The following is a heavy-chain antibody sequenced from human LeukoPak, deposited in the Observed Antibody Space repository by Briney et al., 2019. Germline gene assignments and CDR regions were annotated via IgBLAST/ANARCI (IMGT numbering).Heavy chain of an antibody. D-gene: IGHD3-10*01. Sequence: SETLSLTCTVSGGSISSSSYYWGWIRQPPGKGLEWIGSIYYSGSTYYNPSLKSRVTISVDTSKNQFSLKLSSVTAADTAVYYCARPGGSGSYSFYYYYYMDVWGKGTTVTVSS. V-gene: IGHV4-39*07. CDR3: ARPGGSGSYSFYYYYYMDV. J-gene: IGHJ6*03. CDR1: GGSISSSSYY. CDR2: IYYSGST.